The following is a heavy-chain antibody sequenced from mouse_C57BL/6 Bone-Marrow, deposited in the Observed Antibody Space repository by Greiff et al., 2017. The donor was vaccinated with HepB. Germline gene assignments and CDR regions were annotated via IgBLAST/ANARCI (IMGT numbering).Heavy chain of an antibody. Sequence: QVQLQQPGAELVKPGASVKLSCKASGYTFTSYWMQWVKQRPGQGLEWIGEIDPSDSYTNYNQKFKGKATLTSDTSSSTAYMQLSSLTSEDSAIYFCAREDRGDFDYWGQGTTLTVSS. CDR1: GYTFTSYW. J-gene: IGHJ2*01. CDR2: IDPSDSYT. V-gene: IGHV1-50*01. CDR3: AREDRGDFDY.